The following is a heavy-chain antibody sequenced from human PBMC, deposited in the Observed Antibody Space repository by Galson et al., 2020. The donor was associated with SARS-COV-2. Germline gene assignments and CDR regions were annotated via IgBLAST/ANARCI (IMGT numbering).Heavy chain of an antibody. CDR1: GYSFTSYW. J-gene: IGHJ4*02. Sequence: GESLKISCKGSGYSFTSYWIGWVRQMPGKGLEWMGIIYPGDSDTRYSPSFQGQVTISADKSISTAYLQWSSLKASDTAMYYCARFGAPYYYDSSGRVDYIDYWGQGTLVTVSS. V-gene: IGHV5-51*01. CDR3: ARFGAPYYYDSSGRVDYIDY. D-gene: IGHD3-22*01. CDR2: IYPGDSDT.